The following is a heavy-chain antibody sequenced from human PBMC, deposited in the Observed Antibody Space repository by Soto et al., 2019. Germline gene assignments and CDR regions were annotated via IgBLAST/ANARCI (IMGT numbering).Heavy chain of an antibody. V-gene: IGHV5-10-1*01. CDR1: GYSFRIYW. J-gene: IGHJ4*02. CDR2: IDPSDSYT. Sequence: GESLKISCNTSGYSFRIYWITWVRQMPGKGLEWMGRIDPSDSYTNYSPSFQGHVTMSVDKSISTAYLQWSSLKASDTAIYYCARLQSPTGYYTRGFDYWGQGALVTVSS. CDR3: ARLQSPTGYYTRGFDY. D-gene: IGHD3-3*01.